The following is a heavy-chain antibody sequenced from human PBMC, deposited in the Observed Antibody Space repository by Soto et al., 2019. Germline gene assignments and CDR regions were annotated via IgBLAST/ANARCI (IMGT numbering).Heavy chain of an antibody. Sequence: GGSLRLSCAASGFRFSDPYMSWIRQAPGKGLEWISCISDDAATTYYADSVKGRFTISRDNAKNFLYLQMDRLRAEDTAVYYCAREVRPTDFFDPWGQGTLVTVSS. D-gene: IGHD6-25*01. V-gene: IGHV3-11*01. CDR3: AREVRPTDFFDP. CDR2: ISDDAATT. J-gene: IGHJ5*02. CDR1: GFRFSDPY.